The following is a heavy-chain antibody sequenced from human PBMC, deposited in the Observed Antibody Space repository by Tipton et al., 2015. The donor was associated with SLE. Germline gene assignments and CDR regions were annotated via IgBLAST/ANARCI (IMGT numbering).Heavy chain of an antibody. D-gene: IGHD3-3*01. CDR2: IIPIFGTA. Sequence: QVQLVQSGAEVKKPGSSVKVSCKASGGTFSSYTISWVRQAPGQGLEWMGGIIPIFGTANYAQKLQGRVTMTTDTSTSTAYMELRGLTSDDTAVYYCARVASWRSGGYDWGQGTLVTVSS. CDR3: ARVASWRSGGYD. CDR1: GGTFSSYT. J-gene: IGHJ4*02. V-gene: IGHV1-69*06.